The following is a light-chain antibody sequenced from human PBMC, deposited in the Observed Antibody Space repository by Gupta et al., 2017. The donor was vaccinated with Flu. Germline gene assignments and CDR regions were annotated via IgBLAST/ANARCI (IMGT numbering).Light chain of an antibody. Sequence: SNELTQPLSVSVALGQTATITCGGNNIGSRNVHWYQQKPGQAPVRITYRNNNRPSGIPERFSGSKSENTAALTINGAQAGDEADYYCHAWDSFTASVFGGGTKVTGL. CDR1: NIGSRN. CDR2: RNN. J-gene: IGLJ3*02. V-gene: IGLV3-9*01. CDR3: HAWDSFTASV.